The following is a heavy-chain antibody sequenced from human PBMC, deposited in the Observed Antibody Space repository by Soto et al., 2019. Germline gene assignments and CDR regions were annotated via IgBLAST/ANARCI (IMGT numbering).Heavy chain of an antibody. CDR2: INAGNGNT. Sequence: ASVKVSCKASGYTFTSYAMHLVRQAPGQRLEWMGWINAGNGNTKYSQKFQGRVTITRDTSASTAYMELSSLRSEDTAVYYCAREPQAGYGGTYNWFDPWGQGTLVTVSS. CDR1: GYTFTSYA. D-gene: IGHD5-12*01. CDR3: AREPQAGYGGTYNWFDP. J-gene: IGHJ5*02. V-gene: IGHV1-3*01.